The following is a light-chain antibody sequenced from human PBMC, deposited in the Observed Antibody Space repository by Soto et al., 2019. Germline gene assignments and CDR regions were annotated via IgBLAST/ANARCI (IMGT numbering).Light chain of an antibody. J-gene: IGKJ1*01. CDR3: QQRRNWPT. Sequence: EILLTQSPATLSLSPGERATLSCRASQSVSSYLAWYQQKPGQAPRLLIYDASNRATGIPARFSGSGSGTDFTLTISSLEPEDFAVYYCQQRRNWPTFGQGTKV. CDR2: DAS. CDR1: QSVSSY. V-gene: IGKV3-11*01.